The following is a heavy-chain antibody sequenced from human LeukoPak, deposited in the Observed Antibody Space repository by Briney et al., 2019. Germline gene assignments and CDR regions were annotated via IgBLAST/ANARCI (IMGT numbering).Heavy chain of an antibody. D-gene: IGHD4-17*01. CDR1: GYSFTVYY. J-gene: IGHJ4*02. V-gene: IGHV1-2*02. CDR2: INPNSGGT. Sequence: ASVNVSCKASGYSFTVYYMHWVRQAPGQGLEWMGWINPNSGGTNYAQKFLCRGTMTRDTSISTAYMELSRLRSDDTAVYYCASLYGDYVASDYWGQGTLVTASS. CDR3: ASLYGDYVASDY.